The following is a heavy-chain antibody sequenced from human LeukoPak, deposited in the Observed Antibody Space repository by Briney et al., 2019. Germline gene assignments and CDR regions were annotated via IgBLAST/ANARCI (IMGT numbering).Heavy chain of an antibody. V-gene: IGHV3-7*01. CDR2: IKQDGSEK. CDR3: ARGLDCRSTSCYLDN. Sequence: GGSLRLSCAASGFTFTKYWMTWVREAPGKGLEWVANIKQDGSEKFYVDSVKGRFTISRDNAKNSLDLQINSLGAEDTAVYYCARGLDCRSTSCYLDNWGQGTLVTVSS. CDR1: GFTFTKYW. D-gene: IGHD2-2*01. J-gene: IGHJ4*02.